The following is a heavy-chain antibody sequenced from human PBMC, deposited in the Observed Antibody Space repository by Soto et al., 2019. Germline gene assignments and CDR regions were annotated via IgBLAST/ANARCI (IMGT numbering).Heavy chain of an antibody. V-gene: IGHV1-2*02. J-gene: IGHJ4*02. CDR1: GYSFTCYY. D-gene: IGHD2-15*01. CDR3: ARGPAIYCSGGSCYPIDY. CDR2: INPNSGGT. Sequence: XSVKVSCKASGYSFTCYYMHWVRQAPGQGLEWMGWINPNSGGTNYAQKFQGRVTMTRDTSISTAYMELSRLRSDDTAVYYCARGPAIYCSGGSCYPIDYWGQGTLVTVSS.